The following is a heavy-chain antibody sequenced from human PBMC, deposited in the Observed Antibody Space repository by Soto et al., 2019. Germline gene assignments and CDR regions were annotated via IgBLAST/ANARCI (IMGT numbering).Heavy chain of an antibody. CDR3: AKDPRVHYYDSGRSSC. CDR1: GFTFSHYA. V-gene: IGHV3-23*01. CDR2: ISGSGGST. D-gene: IGHD3-10*01. Sequence: EVQLLESGGGLVQPGGSLRLSCAASGFTFSHYAMSSVRQAPGKGLEWVSAISGSGGSTYYADSVKGRFTISRDNSNNTRDLRMNSLRAEDTAVYYCAKDPRVHYYDSGRSSCWGQGTLVNASS. J-gene: IGHJ4*02.